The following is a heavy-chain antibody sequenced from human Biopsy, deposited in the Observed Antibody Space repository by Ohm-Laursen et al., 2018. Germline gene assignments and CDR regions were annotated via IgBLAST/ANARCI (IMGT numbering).Heavy chain of an antibody. V-gene: IGHV3-23*01. D-gene: IGHD4-17*01. CDR1: GFTFGEHP. CDR2: LSSGGGST. Sequence: SLRLSCAASGFTFGEHPMTWVRQAPGKGLEWVSVLSSGGGSTYCAASVKGRFTVSRDNSQNTLYLQMNNLRAEDTAVYYCAKVGGPSYGDYVYFDFWGQGALVTVSS. CDR3: AKVGGPSYGDYVYFDF. J-gene: IGHJ4*02.